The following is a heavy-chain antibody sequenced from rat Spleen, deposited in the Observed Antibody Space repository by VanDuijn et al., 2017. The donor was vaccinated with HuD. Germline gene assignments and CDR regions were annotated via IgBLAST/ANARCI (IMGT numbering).Heavy chain of an antibody. CDR3: VKGAPPDY. D-gene: IGHD3-1*01. V-gene: IGHV5-58*01. J-gene: IGHJ2*01. Sequence: EVQLVETGGGLVQPGRSLKLSCVASGFTFSGYWMYWIRQAPGKGLEWVSSINTDGGSTYYTDSVKGRFTISRDNAENTVYLQMNSLRSEDTATYYCVKGAPPDYWGQGVMVTVSS. CDR1: GFTFSGYW. CDR2: INTDGGST.